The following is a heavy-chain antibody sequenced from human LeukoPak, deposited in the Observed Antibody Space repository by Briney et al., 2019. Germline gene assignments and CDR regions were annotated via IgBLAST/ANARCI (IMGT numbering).Heavy chain of an antibody. CDR2: IYYSGST. Sequence: SETLSLTCIVSGGSISSTSYYWSWIRQPPGKGLEWIGYIYYSGSTYYNPSLKSRVTISVDTSKNQFSLKLSSVTAADTAVYYCARGDLYYYDSSGYYLHWGQGTLVTVSS. J-gene: IGHJ4*02. V-gene: IGHV4-30-4*08. CDR3: ARGDLYYYDSSGYYLH. CDR1: GGSISSTSYY. D-gene: IGHD3-22*01.